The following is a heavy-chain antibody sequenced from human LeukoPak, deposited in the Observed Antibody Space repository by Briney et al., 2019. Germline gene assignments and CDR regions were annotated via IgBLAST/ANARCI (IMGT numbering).Heavy chain of an antibody. CDR1: GGTFTSYA. V-gene: IGHV1-69*01. CDR3: ARWSSTHRGWFDP. D-gene: IGHD2/OR15-2a*01. Sequence: SVKVSCKASGGTFTSYAISWVRQAPGQGLEWMGGVIPIFGTANYAQKFQGRVTITADESTSTAYMELSSLRSEDTAVYCCARWSSTHRGWFDPWGQGTLVTVSS. J-gene: IGHJ5*02. CDR2: VIPIFGTA.